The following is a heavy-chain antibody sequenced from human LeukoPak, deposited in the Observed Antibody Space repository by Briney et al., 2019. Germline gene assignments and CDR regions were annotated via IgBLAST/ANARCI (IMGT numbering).Heavy chain of an antibody. CDR1: GFTFTSSA. Sequence: SVKVSCKASGFTFTSSAMQWVRQARGQRLEWIGWIVVGSGNTNYAQKFQERVTITRDMSTSTAYMELSSLRSEDTAVYYCAAESSSWYEDAFDIWGQGTMVTVSS. CDR3: AAESSSWYEDAFDI. CDR2: IVVGSGNT. D-gene: IGHD6-13*01. J-gene: IGHJ3*02. V-gene: IGHV1-58*02.